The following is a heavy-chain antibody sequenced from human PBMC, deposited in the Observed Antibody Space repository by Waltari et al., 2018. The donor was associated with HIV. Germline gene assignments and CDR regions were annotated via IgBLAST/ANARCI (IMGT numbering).Heavy chain of an antibody. Sequence: QVHLVQSGAELRKPGASVTVSCKASGYNFTNYGITWVRQAPGQGLEWMGWISGYYGDTKYAQKVRGRVTMTTDTSTSTAYLEMGSLRFDDTAVYYCARDHYYGSSGYYSDYWGQGTLVTVSS. CDR3: ARDHYYGSSGYYSDY. D-gene: IGHD3-22*01. J-gene: IGHJ4*02. CDR2: ISGYYGDT. CDR1: GYNFTNYG. V-gene: IGHV1-18*01.